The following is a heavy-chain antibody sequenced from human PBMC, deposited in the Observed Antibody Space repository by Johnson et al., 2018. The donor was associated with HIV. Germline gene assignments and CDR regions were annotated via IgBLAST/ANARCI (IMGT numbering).Heavy chain of an antibody. Sequence: QVQLVESGGGVVQPGMSLRLSCAASGFTFSSYAMHWVRQAPGKGLAWVAVISYDGSNKYYADSVKGRFTISRDNSKNTLHLQMNSLRAEDTAVYYCARDGQMTLGDDAFDIWGQGTMVTVSS. D-gene: IGHD3-16*01. V-gene: IGHV3-30*04. CDR3: ARDGQMTLGDDAFDI. CDR1: GFTFSSYA. CDR2: ISYDGSNK. J-gene: IGHJ3*02.